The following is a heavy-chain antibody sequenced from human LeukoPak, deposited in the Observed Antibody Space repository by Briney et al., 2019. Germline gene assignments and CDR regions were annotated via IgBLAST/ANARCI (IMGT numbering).Heavy chain of an antibody. CDR3: ARRTIYTGGWYFDF. CDR1: GGSVSSSSYY. J-gene: IGHJ4*02. D-gene: IGHD6-19*01. CDR2: IYYTGST. Sequence: SETLSLTCSVSGGSVSSSSYYWGWIRQPPGKGLEWIGSIYYTGSTYYNPSLKSRITISLDTSKNQFSLKLNSVTAADTAVYYCARRTIYTGGWYFDFWGQGTLVTVSS. V-gene: IGHV4-39*07.